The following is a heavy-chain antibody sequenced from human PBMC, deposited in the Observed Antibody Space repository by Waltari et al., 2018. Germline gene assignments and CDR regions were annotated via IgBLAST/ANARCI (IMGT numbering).Heavy chain of an antibody. CDR3: AIGAGYCSSSNCPHDAFNV. Sequence: QVQLMQSGAEVKKPGSSVKVSCKASGGTFSIHAISWVRQAPGQGLEWLGRVIPMFGTVNYAQRFQGRVTITAAESTSTIYMELHTLRSEDTAVYYCAIGAGYCSSSNCPHDAFNVWGQGTMVTVSS. CDR2: VIPMFGTV. J-gene: IGHJ3*01. V-gene: IGHV1-69*18. CDR1: GGTFSIHA. D-gene: IGHD2-2*01.